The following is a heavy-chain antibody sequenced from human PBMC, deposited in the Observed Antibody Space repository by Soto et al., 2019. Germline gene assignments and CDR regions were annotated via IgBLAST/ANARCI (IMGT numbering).Heavy chain of an antibody. V-gene: IGHV3-48*04. CDR2: ISSSSSTI. CDR3: ARDQPGYSYGYGLGY. D-gene: IGHD5-18*01. J-gene: IGHJ4*02. Sequence: PGGSLRLSCAASGFTFSSYSMNWVRQAPGKGLEWVSYISSSSSTIYYADSVKGRFTISRDNAKNSLYLQMNSLRAEDTAVYYCARDQPGYSYGYGLGYWGQGPLVTVS. CDR1: GFTFSSYS.